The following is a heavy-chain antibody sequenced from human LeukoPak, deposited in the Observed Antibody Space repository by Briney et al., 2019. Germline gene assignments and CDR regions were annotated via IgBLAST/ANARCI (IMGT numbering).Heavy chain of an antibody. CDR1: GFPFSSYS. J-gene: IGHJ4*02. V-gene: IGHV3-48*02. Sequence: GGSLRLSCAASGFPFSSYSMNWVRQAPGKGLEWVSYISSSSSMLYYADSVKGRFTISRDNAKNSLYLQMKSLRDEDTAIYYCARGYYSLGYFDYWGQGALVTVSS. D-gene: IGHD3-22*01. CDR3: ARGYYSLGYFDY. CDR2: ISSSSSML.